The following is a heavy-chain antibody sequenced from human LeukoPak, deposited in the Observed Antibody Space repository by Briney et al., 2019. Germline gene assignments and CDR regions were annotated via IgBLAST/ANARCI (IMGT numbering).Heavy chain of an antibody. CDR3: ARVRGGNSNYYYMDV. J-gene: IGHJ6*03. CDR1: GGTFSSYA. V-gene: IGHV1-69*06. Sequence: SVKVSCKASGGTFSSYAISWVRQAPGQGLEWMGGIIPIFGTANYAQKFQGRVTITADKSTSTAYMELSSLRSEDTAVYYCARVRGGNSNYYYMDVWGKGTTVTVSS. D-gene: IGHD4-23*01. CDR2: IIPIFGTA.